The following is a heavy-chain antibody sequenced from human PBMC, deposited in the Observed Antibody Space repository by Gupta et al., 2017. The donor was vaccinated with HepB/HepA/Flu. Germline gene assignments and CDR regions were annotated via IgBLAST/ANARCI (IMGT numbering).Heavy chain of an antibody. CDR3: ARKGIWAFDY. Sequence: QVQLVESGGGVVQPGRSLRLSCAASGFTFSSYGMHWVRQAPGKGLEWVAVRWYEGSNKYYADSVKGRFTISRDNSKNTLYLQMNSLRAEDTAVYYCARKGIWAFDYWGQGTLVTVSS. D-gene: IGHD3-16*01. J-gene: IGHJ4*02. CDR1: GFTFSSYG. V-gene: IGHV3-33*01. CDR2: RWYEGSNK.